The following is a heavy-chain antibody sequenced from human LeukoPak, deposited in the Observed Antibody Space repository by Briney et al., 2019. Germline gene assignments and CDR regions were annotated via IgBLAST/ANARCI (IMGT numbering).Heavy chain of an antibody. Sequence: GGSLRLSCAASGFTFSSYAMHWVRQAPGKGLEYVSAIGSTGGSTYYANSVKGRFTISRDNSKNTLFLQMGSLRVEDTAVYYCARGAGSGWPLDKWGQGTLVTVSS. D-gene: IGHD6-19*01. V-gene: IGHV3-64*01. CDR3: ARGAGSGWPLDK. CDR2: IGSTGGST. J-gene: IGHJ4*02. CDR1: GFTFSSYA.